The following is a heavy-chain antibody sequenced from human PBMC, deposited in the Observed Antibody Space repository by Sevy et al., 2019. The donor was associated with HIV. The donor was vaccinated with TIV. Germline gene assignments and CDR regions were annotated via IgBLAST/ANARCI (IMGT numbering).Heavy chain of an antibody. CDR2: IYHSGSK. J-gene: IGHJ5*02. CDR3: ARVATGTHHNNWFDP. V-gene: IGHV4-30-2*01. Sequence: SETLSLTCAVSGGSISSGGYSWSWIRQPPGKGLEWIGYIYHSGSKYYNPSLKSRLTISVDRSKNQFSLNLSSVTAADTAVYYCARVATGTHHNNWFDPWGQGTLVTVSS. CDR1: GGSISSGGYS. D-gene: IGHD1-1*01.